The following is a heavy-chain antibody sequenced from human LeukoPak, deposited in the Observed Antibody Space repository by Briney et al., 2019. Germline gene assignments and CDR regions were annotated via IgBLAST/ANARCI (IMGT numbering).Heavy chain of an antibody. D-gene: IGHD6-25*01. CDR2: IYTSGST. J-gene: IGHJ6*03. CDR1: GGSISSYY. CDR3: ARTRYSSEGSYYYYMDV. V-gene: IGHV4-4*07. Sequence: SETLSLTCTVSGGSISSYYWSWIRQPAGKGLEWIGRIYTSGSTNYNPSLKSRVTISVDKSKNQFSLKLSSVTAADTAVYYCARTRYSSEGSYYYYMDVWGKGTMVTVSS.